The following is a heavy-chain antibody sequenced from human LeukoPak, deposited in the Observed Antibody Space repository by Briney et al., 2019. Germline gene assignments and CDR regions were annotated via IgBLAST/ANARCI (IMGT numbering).Heavy chain of an antibody. D-gene: IGHD1-26*01. J-gene: IGHJ4*02. Sequence: GGSLRLSCAASGFTFSSYWMHWVRQAPGKGLVWVSRINSDGSSTSYADPVKGRFTISRDNAKNTLYLQMNSLRAEDTAVYYCARSASGSYYFDYWGQGTLVTVSS. CDR1: GFTFSSYW. V-gene: IGHV3-74*01. CDR3: ARSASGSYYFDY. CDR2: INSDGSST.